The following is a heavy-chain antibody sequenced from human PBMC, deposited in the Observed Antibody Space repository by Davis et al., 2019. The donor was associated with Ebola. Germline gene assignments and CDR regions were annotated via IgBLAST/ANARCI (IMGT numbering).Heavy chain of an antibody. Sequence: MPSETLSLTCTVSGGSISNRIHYWGWIRQPPGKGLEWLGSLHYSGVTYDHPSLKSRVTISVDTSKNQFSLRLRSVTAADTAVYYCARHAPLYDFWSGLYPFFDYWGRGILVTVSS. CDR1: GGSISNRIHY. J-gene: IGHJ4*02. CDR2: LHYSGVT. V-gene: IGHV4-39*01. D-gene: IGHD3-3*01. CDR3: ARHAPLYDFWSGLYPFFDY.